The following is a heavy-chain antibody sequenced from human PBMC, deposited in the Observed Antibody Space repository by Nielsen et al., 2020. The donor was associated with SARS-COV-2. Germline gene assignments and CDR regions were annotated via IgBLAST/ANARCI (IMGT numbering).Heavy chain of an antibody. CDR2: IKLDGSEK. J-gene: IGHJ4*02. V-gene: IGHV3-7*01. Sequence: GGSLRLSCVVSGFNFRGYWMTWVRQAPGKGLEWVGNIKLDGSEKYYVDSVKGRFTISRDNARNTLYLQMNSLRVEDTAVYYCARVGSYGDPEYLDYWGQGALVTVSS. CDR1: GFNFRGYW. D-gene: IGHD4/OR15-4a*01. CDR3: ARVGSYGDPEYLDY.